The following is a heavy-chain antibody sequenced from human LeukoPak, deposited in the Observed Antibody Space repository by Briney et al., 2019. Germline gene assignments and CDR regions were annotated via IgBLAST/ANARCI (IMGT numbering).Heavy chain of an antibody. J-gene: IGHJ5*02. V-gene: IGHV1-69*13. D-gene: IGHD3-10*01. CDR1: GGTFSSYA. Sequence: SVKVSCKASGGTFSSYAISWVRHAPGQGLEWMGGIIPIFGTANYAQKFQGRVTIISDESTSTAYMQLSSLRSDDTPVYYCARGSGRYSGGGNWFDTGGQGTLVTVSA. CDR3: ARGSGRYSGGGNWFDT. CDR2: IIPIFGTA.